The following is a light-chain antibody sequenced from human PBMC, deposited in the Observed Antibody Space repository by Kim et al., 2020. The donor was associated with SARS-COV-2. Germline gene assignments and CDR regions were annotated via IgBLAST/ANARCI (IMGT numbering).Light chain of an antibody. CDR3: QQYGSSPIS. CDR1: QTVSSGY. V-gene: IGKV3-20*01. Sequence: EIELTQSPGTLSLSPGERATLSCRASQTVSSGYLAWYQQKPGQAPRLLIYDASSRATGIPDRFSGSGSGTDFTVTISRLEPEDFAVYYCQQYGSSPISFGQGTRLEIK. CDR2: DAS. J-gene: IGKJ5*01.